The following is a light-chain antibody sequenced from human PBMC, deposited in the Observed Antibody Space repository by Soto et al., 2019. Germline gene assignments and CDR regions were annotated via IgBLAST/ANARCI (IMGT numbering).Light chain of an antibody. V-gene: IGLV2-23*03. CDR3: CSYGGVSTFVI. J-gene: IGLJ2*01. CDR1: SSDVGSFHL. CDR2: EGT. Sequence: QSALTQPASVSGSPGQSITISCTGSSSDVGSFHLVSWYQQQPGKAPKVIIYEGTKRPSGVSNRFSASKSGNSASLTISGLQAEDEADHYCCSYGGVSTFVIFGGGTKLTVL.